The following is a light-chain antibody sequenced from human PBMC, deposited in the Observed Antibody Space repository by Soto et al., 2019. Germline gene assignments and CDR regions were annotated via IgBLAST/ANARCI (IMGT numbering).Light chain of an antibody. CDR3: KSYAGSNTYV. V-gene: IGLV2-8*01. J-gene: IGLJ1*01. CDR1: KNDIGVYDF. CDR2: EVV. Sequence: QSVLTQPPSASGSPGQSVTISCPGTKNDIGVYDFVSWYQHHPGNAPRLIIYEVVQRPSGVPDRFSGSKSGHTASLTVSGLQAADEADYFCKSYAGSNTYVVGSGTKLT.